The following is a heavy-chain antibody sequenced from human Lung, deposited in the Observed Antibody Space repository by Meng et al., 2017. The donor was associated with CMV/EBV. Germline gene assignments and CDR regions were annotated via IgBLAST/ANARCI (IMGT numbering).Heavy chain of an antibody. D-gene: IGHD6-13*01. Sequence: ASVKVSCKASGYTFTTYGVSWVRQAPGQGLEWVGWINPYNGNTLYAQNFQGRVTVTTNTSTTTACMELRSLRSDDTAVYYCARGPLARDPPTYSSSWDATAYYGMDFWGQGTTVXVSS. CDR1: GYTFTTYG. J-gene: IGHJ6*02. V-gene: IGHV1-18*01. CDR3: ARGPLARDPPTYSSSWDATAYYGMDF. CDR2: INPYNGNT.